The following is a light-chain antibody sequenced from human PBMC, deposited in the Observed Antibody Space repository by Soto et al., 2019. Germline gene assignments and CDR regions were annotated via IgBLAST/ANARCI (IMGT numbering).Light chain of an antibody. CDR2: GAS. Sequence: EIVLIQSPATLSLSQGARHTLSCRASQSVSSNLAWYQQKPGKAPRLLIYGASTRAPGIPARFSGSGSGTDFTLTIIRLEPEDFAVYYCQQYGSSPRWTFGQGTKVDIK. CDR1: QSVSSN. CDR3: QQYGSSPRWT. V-gene: IGKV3-20*01. J-gene: IGKJ1*01.